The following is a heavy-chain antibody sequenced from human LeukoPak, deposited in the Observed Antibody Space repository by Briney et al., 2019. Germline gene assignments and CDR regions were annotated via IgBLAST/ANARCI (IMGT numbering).Heavy chain of an antibody. V-gene: IGHV3-48*03. CDR2: ISSSGSTI. D-gene: IGHD6-19*01. J-gene: IGHJ4*02. CDR1: GFTFSSYE. Sequence: PGGSLRLSCAASGFTFSSYEMNWVRQAPGKGLEWVSYISSSGSTIYYADSVKGRFTISRDNSKNTLYLQMNSLRAEDTAVYYCAKEKLGEKRSGWYFGLDYWGQGTLVTVSS. CDR3: AKEKLGEKRSGWYFGLDY.